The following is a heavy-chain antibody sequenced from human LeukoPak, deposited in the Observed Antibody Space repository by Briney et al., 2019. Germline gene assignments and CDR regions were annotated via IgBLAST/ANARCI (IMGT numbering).Heavy chain of an antibody. CDR3: ARQSDGYDSNWLDP. J-gene: IGHJ5*02. V-gene: IGHV4-4*09. CDR2: IYPSGGT. Sequence: SETLSLTCTVSGGSISSYYWSWIRQPPGQGLEGIGYIYPSGGTNYNPSLKSRVTISADTSNNQISLKLTSVTAADTAVYYCARQSDGYDSNWLDPWGQGTLVTVSS. D-gene: IGHD5-24*01. CDR1: GGSISSYY.